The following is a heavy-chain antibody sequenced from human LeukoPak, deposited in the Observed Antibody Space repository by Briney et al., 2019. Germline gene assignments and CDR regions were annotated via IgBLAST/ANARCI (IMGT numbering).Heavy chain of an antibody. V-gene: IGHV4-4*02. D-gene: IGHD3-10*01. J-gene: IGHJ4*02. Sequence: PSGTLSLTCAVSGGSISSSNWWSWVRQPPGKGLEWIGEIYHSGSTNYNPSLKSRVTISVDTSKNQFSLKLSSVTAADTAVYYCAGFGDQEIIDYWGQGTLVTVSS. CDR1: GGSISSSNW. CDR2: IYHSGST. CDR3: AGFGDQEIIDY.